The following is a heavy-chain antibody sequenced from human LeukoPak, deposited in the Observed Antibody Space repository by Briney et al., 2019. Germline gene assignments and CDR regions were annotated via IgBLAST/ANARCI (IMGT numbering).Heavy chain of an antibody. CDR2: TYYRSKWYN. Sequence: QTLSLTCAISGDSVSSNSAAWNWIRQSPSRGLEWLGRTYYRSKWYNDYAVSVKSRITINPDTSKNQFSLQLNSVTPEDTAVYYCARFPPYYDILTGWNKGGYFDYWGQGTLVTVSS. D-gene: IGHD3-9*01. CDR1: GDSVSSNSAA. CDR3: ARFPPYYDILTGWNKGGYFDY. J-gene: IGHJ4*02. V-gene: IGHV6-1*01.